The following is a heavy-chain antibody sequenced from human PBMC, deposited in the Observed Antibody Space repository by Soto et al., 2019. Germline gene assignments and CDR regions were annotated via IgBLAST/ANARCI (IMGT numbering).Heavy chain of an antibody. CDR2: IYYSGST. V-gene: IGHV4-30-4*01. CDR1: GGSISSGDYY. CDR3: ARVQEQQLVEGNWFDP. D-gene: IGHD6-13*01. J-gene: IGHJ5*02. Sequence: QVQLQESGPGLVKPSQTLSLTCTVSGGSISSGDYYWSWIRQPPGKGLEWIGYIYYSGSTYYNPSLKSRVTISVDTSKNQFSLKLSSVTAADTAVYYCARVQEQQLVEGNWFDPWGQGILVTVSS.